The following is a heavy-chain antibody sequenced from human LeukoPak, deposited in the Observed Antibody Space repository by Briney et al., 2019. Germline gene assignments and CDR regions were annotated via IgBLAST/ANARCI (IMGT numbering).Heavy chain of an antibody. Sequence: GGSLRLSCAASGFTFSSYGMHWVRQAPGKGLEWVAVISHDGSNKYYADSVKGRFTISRDNSKNTLYLQMNSLRAEDTAVYYRAKNGVGTTYFDYWGQGTLVTVSS. CDR2: ISHDGSNK. CDR3: AKNGVGTTYFDY. J-gene: IGHJ4*02. D-gene: IGHD1-1*01. V-gene: IGHV3-30*18. CDR1: GFTFSSYG.